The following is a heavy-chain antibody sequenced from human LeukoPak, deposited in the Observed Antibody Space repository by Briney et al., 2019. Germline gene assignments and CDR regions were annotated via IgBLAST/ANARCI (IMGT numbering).Heavy chain of an antibody. CDR2: ISSSSSTI. D-gene: IGHD5-12*01. Sequence: GGSLRLSCAASGFTFSSYSMNWVRQAPGKGLEWVSYISSSSSTIYYADSVKGRFTISRDNAKNSLYLQMNSLRAEDTAVYYCARADFVATADYWGQGTLVTVSS. CDR1: GFTFSSYS. CDR3: ARADFVATADY. J-gene: IGHJ4*02. V-gene: IGHV3-48*01.